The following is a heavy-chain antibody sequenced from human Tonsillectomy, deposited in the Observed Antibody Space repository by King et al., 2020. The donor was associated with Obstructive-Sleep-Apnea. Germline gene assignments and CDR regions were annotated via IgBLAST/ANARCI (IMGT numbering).Heavy chain of an antibody. CDR3: AREGGSYYFYGMDV. J-gene: IGHJ6*02. Sequence: QLVQSGGGLVKPGGSLRLSCAASGFSFSDYDMSWIRQAPGKGLEWVSYISSSSSYTGYADSVKGRFTISRDNAKNSLYLQMNSLRAEDTAVYYCAREGGSYYFYGMDVWGQGTTVTVSS. CDR2: ISSSSSYT. D-gene: IGHD1-26*01. CDR1: GFSFSDYD. V-gene: IGHV3-11*06.